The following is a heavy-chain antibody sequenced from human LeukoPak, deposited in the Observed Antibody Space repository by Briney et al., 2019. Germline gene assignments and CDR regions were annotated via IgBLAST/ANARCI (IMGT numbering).Heavy chain of an antibody. Sequence: GGSLRLSCAASGFTFSSYSVNWVRQAPGKGLEWVSSISSSRSYIYYADSVKGRFTISRDNAKNSLYLQMNSLRAEDTAVYYCARDFGDTAMVTHDAFDIWGQGTMVTVSS. CDR2: ISSSRSYI. V-gene: IGHV3-21*01. D-gene: IGHD5-18*01. J-gene: IGHJ3*02. CDR1: GFTFSSYS. CDR3: ARDFGDTAMVTHDAFDI.